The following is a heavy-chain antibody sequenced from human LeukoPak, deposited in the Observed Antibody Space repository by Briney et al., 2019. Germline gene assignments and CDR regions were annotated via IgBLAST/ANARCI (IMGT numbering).Heavy chain of an antibody. CDR3: ARARCGGDCYLDY. CDR2: INPNSGGT. V-gene: IGHV1-2*02. D-gene: IGHD2-21*01. Sequence: ASVKVSCKASGYTFTGYYMHWVRQAPGQGLEWMGWINPNSGGTNYAQKFQGRVTMTRDTSISTVYMELSRLRSDDTAVYYCARARCGGDCYLDYWGQGTLVTVSS. J-gene: IGHJ4*02. CDR1: GYTFTGYY.